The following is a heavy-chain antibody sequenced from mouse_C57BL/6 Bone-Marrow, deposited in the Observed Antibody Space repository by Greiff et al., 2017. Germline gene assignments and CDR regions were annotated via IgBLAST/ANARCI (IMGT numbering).Heavy chain of an antibody. CDR2: IDPENGDT. CDR1: GFNIKDDY. D-gene: IGHD2-4*01. V-gene: IGHV14-4*01. CDR3: TTYDYDKKGYYFDY. J-gene: IGHJ2*01. Sequence: VQLQQSGAELVRPGASVKLSCTASGFNIKDDYMHWVKQRPEQGLEWIGWIDPENGDTEYASKFQGKATITADTSSNTAYLQLSSLTSEDTAVYYCTTYDYDKKGYYFDYWGQGTTLTVSS.